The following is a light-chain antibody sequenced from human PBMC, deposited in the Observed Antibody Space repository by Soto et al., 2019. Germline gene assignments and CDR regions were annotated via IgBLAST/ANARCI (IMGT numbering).Light chain of an antibody. CDR2: EVT. CDR1: SSDVGAYNY. V-gene: IGLV2-8*01. CDR3: SSFVAGNNYWV. Sequence: QSALTQPPSASGSPGQSVTISCTGTSSDVGAYNYVSWYQQHPGKAPKLIIYEVTKRPSGVPDRFSASKSGNTASLTVSGLQAEDEADYYCSSFVAGNNYWVFGGGTKLTVL. J-gene: IGLJ3*02.